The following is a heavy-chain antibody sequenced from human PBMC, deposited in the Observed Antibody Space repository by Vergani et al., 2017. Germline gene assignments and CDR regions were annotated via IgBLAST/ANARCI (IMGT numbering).Heavy chain of an antibody. CDR2: IWNDGSNK. CDR1: GFTFSSYG. CDR3: ARDPDNCSGGSCYDAEYFQH. V-gene: IGHV3-33*01. D-gene: IGHD2-15*01. J-gene: IGHJ1*01. Sequence: QVQLVESGGGVVQPGRSLRLSCAASGFTFSSYGMHWVRQAPGKGLEWVAVIWNDGSNKYYADSVKGRFTISRDNSKNTLYLQMNSLRAEDTAVYYCARDPDNCSGGSCYDAEYFQHWGQGTLVTVSS.